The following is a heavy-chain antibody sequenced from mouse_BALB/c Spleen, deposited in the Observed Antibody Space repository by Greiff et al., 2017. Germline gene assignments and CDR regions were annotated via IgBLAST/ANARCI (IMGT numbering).Heavy chain of an antibody. V-gene: IGHV3-2*02. CDR3: ARGGLYYGSSY. CDR2: ISYSGST. D-gene: IGHD1-1*01. Sequence: EVHLVESGPGLVKPSQSLSLTCTVTGYSITSDYAWNWIRQFPGNKLEWMGYISYSGSTSYNPSLKSRISITRDTSKNQFFLQLNSVTTEDTATYYCARGGLYYGSSYWGQGTTLTVSS. CDR1: GYSITSDYA. J-gene: IGHJ2*01.